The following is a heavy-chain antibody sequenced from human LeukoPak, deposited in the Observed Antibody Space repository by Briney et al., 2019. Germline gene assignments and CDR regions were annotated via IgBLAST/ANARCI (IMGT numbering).Heavy chain of an antibody. CDR2: IYSGGST. Sequence: PGGSLRLSCAASGFTVSSNYMSWVRQAPGKGLAWVSVIYSGGSTYYADSVKGRFTISRDNSKNTLYLQMNSLRDEDTAVYYCARGPPPAGEWGVTMGVLGQGATGTVSS. V-gene: IGHV3-66*01. CDR1: GFTVSSNY. CDR3: ARGPPPAGEWGVTMGV. D-gene: IGHD3-10*01. J-gene: IGHJ6*02.